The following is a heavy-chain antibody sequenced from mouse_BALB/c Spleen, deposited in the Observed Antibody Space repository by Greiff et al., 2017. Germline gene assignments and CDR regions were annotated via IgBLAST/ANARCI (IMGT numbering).Heavy chain of an antibody. J-gene: IGHJ3*01. Sequence: EVMLVESGGGLVQPGGSRKLSCAASGFTFSSFGMHWVRQAPEKGLEWVAYISSGSSTNYYADTVKGRLTISRDNPKNTLFLQMTSLRSEDTAMYYCARGLTGMAWFAYWGQGTLVTVSA. V-gene: IGHV5-17*02. CDR1: GFTFSSFG. CDR2: ISSGSSTN. D-gene: IGHD4-1*01. CDR3: ARGLTGMAWFAY.